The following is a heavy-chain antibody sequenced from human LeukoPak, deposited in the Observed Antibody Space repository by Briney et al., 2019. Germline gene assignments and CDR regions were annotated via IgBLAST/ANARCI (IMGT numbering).Heavy chain of an antibody. J-gene: IGHJ3*02. D-gene: IGHD1-26*01. CDR2: ISSSGSTI. CDR3: ARDGSEIYIDALDI. CDR1: GFTFSSYE. Sequence: GGSLRLSCAASGFTFSSYEMNWVRQAPGKGLEWVSYISSSGSTIYYADSVKGRFTISRDNAKNSLYLQMNSLRAEDTAVYYCARDGSEIYIDALDIWGQGTMVTVSS. V-gene: IGHV3-48*03.